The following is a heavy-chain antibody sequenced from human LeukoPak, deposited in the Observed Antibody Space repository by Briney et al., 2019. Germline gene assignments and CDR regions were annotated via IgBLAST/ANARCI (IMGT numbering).Heavy chain of an antibody. V-gene: IGHV4-59*01. D-gene: IGHD3-3*01. J-gene: IGHJ4*02. CDR1: GGSISSYY. Sequence: SETLSLTCTVSGGSISSYYWSWIRQPPGKGLEWIGYIYYSGSTNHNPSLKSRVTISVDTSKNQFSLKLSSVTAADTAVYYCARSHYDFWSGSGMFDYWGQGTLVTVSS. CDR3: ARSHYDFWSGSGMFDY. CDR2: IYYSGST.